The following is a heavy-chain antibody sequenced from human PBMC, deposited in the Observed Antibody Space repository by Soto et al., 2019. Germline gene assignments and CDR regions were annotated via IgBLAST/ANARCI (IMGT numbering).Heavy chain of an antibody. CDR2: ISYDGSNK. D-gene: IGHD3-22*01. CDR3: ARDQAYYYDSSGYSARLLVDY. V-gene: IGHV3-30-3*01. Sequence: GGSLRLSCAASGFTFSSYAMHWVRQAPGKGLEWVAVISYDGSNKYYADSVKGRFTISRDNSKNTLYLQMNSLRAEDTAVYYCARDQAYYYDSSGYSARLLVDYWGQGTLVTVS. J-gene: IGHJ4*02. CDR1: GFTFSSYA.